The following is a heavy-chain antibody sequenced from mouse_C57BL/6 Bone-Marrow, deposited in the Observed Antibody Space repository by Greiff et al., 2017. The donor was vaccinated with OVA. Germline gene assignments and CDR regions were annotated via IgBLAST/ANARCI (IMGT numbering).Heavy chain of an antibody. CDR3: ARDYGSSYRNWYIDV. CDR2: INPNNGGT. CDR1: GYTFTDYN. V-gene: IGHV1-18*01. Sequence: EVQLQQSGPELVKPGASVKIPCKASGYTFTDYNMDWVKQSHGKSLEWIGDINPNNGGTIYNQKFKGKATLTVDKSSSTAYMELRSLTSEDTAVYYCARDYGSSYRNWYIDVWGTGTTVTVSS. D-gene: IGHD1-1*01. J-gene: IGHJ1*03.